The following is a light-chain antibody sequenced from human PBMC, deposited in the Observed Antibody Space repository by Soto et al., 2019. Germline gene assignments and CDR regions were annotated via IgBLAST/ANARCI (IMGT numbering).Light chain of an antibody. CDR2: GNN. CDR3: QYYDSLSLV. CDR1: SSNIGAGYD. V-gene: IGLV1-40*01. Sequence: QSVLTQPPSVSGAPGQRVTISCTGGSSNIGAGYDVHWYQQPTGTAPKLLIYGNNNRPSGVPGRCSGSKSCTSAALAIIGLQDEDEDDYSCQYYDSLSLVFGGGTKLTVL. J-gene: IGLJ2*01.